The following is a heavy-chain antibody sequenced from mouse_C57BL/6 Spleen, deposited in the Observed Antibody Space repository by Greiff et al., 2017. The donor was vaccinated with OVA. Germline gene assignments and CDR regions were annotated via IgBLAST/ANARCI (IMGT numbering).Heavy chain of an antibody. D-gene: IGHD1-1*01. CDR1: GFTFSDYG. V-gene: IGHV5-17*01. CDR2: ISSGSSTI. Sequence: EVKLMESGGGLVKPGGSLKLSCAASGFTFSDYGMHWVRQAPEKGLEWVAYISSGSSTIYYADTVKGRFTISRDNAKNTLFLQMTSLRSEDTAMYYCARWGTTVVATGGFDYWGQGTTLTVSS. CDR3: ARWGTTVVATGGFDY. J-gene: IGHJ2*01.